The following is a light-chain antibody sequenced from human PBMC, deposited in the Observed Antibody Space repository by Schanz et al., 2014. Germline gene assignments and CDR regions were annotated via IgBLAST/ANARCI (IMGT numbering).Light chain of an antibody. J-gene: IGKJ1*01. CDR2: WAS. V-gene: IGKV4-1*01. CDR3: QQYYDTVWT. CDR1: QSVLYSSNNKNY. Sequence: VLTQSPDSLAVSLGERATIHCKSSQSVLYSSNNKNYLAWYQQKPGQPPKLLIYWASTRESGVPDRFSGSGSGTDFTLTISSLQAEDVAVYYCQQYYDTVWTFGQGTKVEIK.